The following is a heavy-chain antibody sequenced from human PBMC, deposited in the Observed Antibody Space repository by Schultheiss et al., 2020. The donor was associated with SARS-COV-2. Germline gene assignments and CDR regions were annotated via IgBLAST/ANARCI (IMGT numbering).Heavy chain of an antibody. CDR3: TKDRNIGPADYYFDY. J-gene: IGHJ4*02. D-gene: IGHD2-2*01. V-gene: IGHV3-30-3*01. CDR2: ISYDGSNK. CDR1: GFTFSSYA. Sequence: GESLKISCAASGFTFSSYAMHWVRQAPGKGLEWVAVISYDGSNKYYADSVKGRFTISRDNSRNTLYLQMNSLSAEDTAVYYCTKDRNIGPADYYFDYWGQGTLVTVSS.